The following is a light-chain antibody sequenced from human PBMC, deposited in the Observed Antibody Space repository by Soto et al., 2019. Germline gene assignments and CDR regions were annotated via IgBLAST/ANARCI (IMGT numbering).Light chain of an antibody. CDR1: QSISNY. CDR2: AAS. V-gene: IGKV1-39*01. J-gene: IGKJ1*01. CDR3: QQSYSTPK. Sequence: DIQMTQSPSSLSASVGDRVTITCRASQSISNYLNWNQQKPGKAPKLLIYAASSLQSGVPSRFSGSGSGTDFTLTISSLQPEDFATYYCQQSYSTPKFGQGTKVEIK.